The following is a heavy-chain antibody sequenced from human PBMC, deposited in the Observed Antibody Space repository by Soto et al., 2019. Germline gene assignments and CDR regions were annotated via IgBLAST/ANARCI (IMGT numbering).Heavy chain of an antibody. D-gene: IGHD3-9*01. J-gene: IGHJ6*02. V-gene: IGHV3-74*01. CDR2: INSDGSST. CDR1: GFTFSSYW. Sequence: GGSLRLSCAASGFTFSSYWMHWVRQAPGKGLVWVSRINSDGSSTSYADSVKGRFTISRDNAKNTLYLQMNSLRAGDTAVYYCARDHSVLRYFDWLFPNGGMDVWGQGTTVTVSS. CDR3: ARDHSVLRYFDWLFPNGGMDV.